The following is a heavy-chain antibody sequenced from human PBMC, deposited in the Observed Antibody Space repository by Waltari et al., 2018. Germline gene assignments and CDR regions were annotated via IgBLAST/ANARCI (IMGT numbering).Heavy chain of an antibody. J-gene: IGHJ4*02. D-gene: IGHD2-2*01. CDR3: ARGDYCSSTSCYVND. CDR2: IYYSGST. V-gene: IGHV4-59*01. Sequence: QVQLRGSGPRRLRPSETLSLSCTVSGGSLSGDSWSWSRQPPGEGLGWVGYIYYSGSTNYNPSVKSRVTISVDTSKNQFSLKLSSVTAADSAVYYGARGDYCSSTSCYVNDWGQGTLVTVSS. CDR1: GGSLSGDS.